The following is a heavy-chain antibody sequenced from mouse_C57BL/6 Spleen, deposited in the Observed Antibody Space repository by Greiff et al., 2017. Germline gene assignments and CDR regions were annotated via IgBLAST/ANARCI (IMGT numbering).Heavy chain of an antibody. Sequence: VQLQQSGAELVKPGASVKLSCTASGFNIQDYYMHWVTQRTEPGLELIGWIDPEDGETKYAPKFQGKATIPADTSSNTAYLQLSSLTSEDTAIYYCARGNWDVNYWGQGTTLTVSS. V-gene: IGHV14-2*01. D-gene: IGHD4-1*01. CDR3: ARGNWDVNY. CDR1: GFNIQDYY. J-gene: IGHJ2*01. CDR2: IDPEDGET.